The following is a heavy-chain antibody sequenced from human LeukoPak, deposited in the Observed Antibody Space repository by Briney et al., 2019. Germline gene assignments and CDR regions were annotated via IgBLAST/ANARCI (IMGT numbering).Heavy chain of an antibody. D-gene: IGHD2-21*01. Sequence: ASVKVSCKASGYTFTSYDINWVRQATGQGLEWMRWMNPNSGNTGYAQKFQGRVTITRNTSISTAYMELSSLRSDDTAVYYCARALIGRDAFDIWGQGTVVTVSS. CDR2: MNPNSGNT. CDR3: ARALIGRDAFDI. J-gene: IGHJ3*02. CDR1: GYTFTSYD. V-gene: IGHV1-8*03.